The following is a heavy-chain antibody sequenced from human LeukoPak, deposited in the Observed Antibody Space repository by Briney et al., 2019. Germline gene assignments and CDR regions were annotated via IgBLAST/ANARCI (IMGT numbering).Heavy chain of an antibody. CDR3: ATEVVVAATLQLGY. CDR1: GGTFSSYA. D-gene: IGHD2-15*01. J-gene: IGHJ4*02. V-gene: IGHV1-69*05. Sequence: SVKVSCKASGGTFSSYAISWVRQAPGQGLEWMGGIIPIFGTASYAQKFQGRVTITTDESTSTAYMELSSLRSEDTAVYYCATEVVVAATLQLGYWGQGTLVTVSS. CDR2: IIPIFGTA.